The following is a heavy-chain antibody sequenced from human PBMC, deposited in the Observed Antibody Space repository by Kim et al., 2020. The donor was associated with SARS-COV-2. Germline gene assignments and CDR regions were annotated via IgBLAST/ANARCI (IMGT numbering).Heavy chain of an antibody. Sequence: SVKVSCKASGGTFSSYAISWVRQAPGQGLEWMGGIIPIFGTANYAQKFQGRVTITADESTSTAYMELSSLRSEHTAVYYCASSGGATVPTTSGYYYGMDVWGQGTTVTVSS. D-gene: IGHD4-4*01. J-gene: IGHJ6*02. CDR3: ASSGGATVPTTSGYYYGMDV. CDR1: GGTFSSYA. CDR2: IIPIFGTA. V-gene: IGHV1-69*13.